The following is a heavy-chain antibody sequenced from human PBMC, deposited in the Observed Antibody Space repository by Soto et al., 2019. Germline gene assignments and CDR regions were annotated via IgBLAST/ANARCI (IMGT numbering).Heavy chain of an antibody. J-gene: IGHJ4*02. Sequence: GGSLRLSCAASGFTFSTYTMTWVRQAPGKGLEWVSAISASGGSTYYADSVKGRFTISRDNSKNTLYLQMNSLRVEDTAVYYCANEGFPHRYGCFLYYWGQGTLVTVSS. V-gene: IGHV3-23*01. D-gene: IGHD3-16*02. CDR1: GFTFSTYT. CDR3: ANEGFPHRYGCFLYY. CDR2: ISASGGST.